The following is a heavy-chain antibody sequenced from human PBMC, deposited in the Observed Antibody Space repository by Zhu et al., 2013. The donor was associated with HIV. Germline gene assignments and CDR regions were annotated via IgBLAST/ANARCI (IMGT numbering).Heavy chain of an antibody. J-gene: IGHJ3*02. CDR2: ISAYNDDT. V-gene: IGHV1-18*01. CDR3: ARDGPQMGNRNGGLDI. CDR1: GYTFTTYA. Sequence: QVQLVQSGAEVKKPGASVKLSCKASGYTFTTYAISWVRQAPGQGLEWMGWISAYNDDTHYSHKVQGRVIMTTDTSTNTVYMELRSLRSDDTAVYYCARDGPQMGNRNGGLDIWGQGTVVTVSS. D-gene: IGHD3-16*01.